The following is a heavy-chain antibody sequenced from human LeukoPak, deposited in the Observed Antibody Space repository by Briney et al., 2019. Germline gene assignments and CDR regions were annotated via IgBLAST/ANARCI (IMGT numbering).Heavy chain of an antibody. CDR3: ARNPGVTAGRGYYYYMDV. Sequence: GGSLRLSCAASGFSFSNSWMTWVRQAPGKGLQWVADINQDGSEKYFVDSVKGRFTISRDNAKNSLYLHMNSLRAEDTAVYYCARNPGVTAGRGYYYYMDVWGKGTTVTVSS. D-gene: IGHD2-2*01. J-gene: IGHJ6*03. CDR2: INQDGSEK. V-gene: IGHV3-7*01. CDR1: GFSFSNSW.